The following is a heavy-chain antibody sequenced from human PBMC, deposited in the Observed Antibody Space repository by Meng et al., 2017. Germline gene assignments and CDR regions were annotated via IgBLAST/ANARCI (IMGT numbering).Heavy chain of an antibody. D-gene: IGHD2-2*01. J-gene: IGHJ6*02. CDR1: GYTFTGYY. CDR2: INPNSGGT. Sequence: ASVKVSCKASGYTFTGYYIHWVRQAPGQGLEWMGRINPNSGGTNYAQKFQGRVTMTRDTSISTAYMELSRLRSGDTAVYYCARSYCSSTSCYGMDVWGQGTTVTVSS. V-gene: IGHV1-2*06. CDR3: ARSYCSSTSCYGMDV.